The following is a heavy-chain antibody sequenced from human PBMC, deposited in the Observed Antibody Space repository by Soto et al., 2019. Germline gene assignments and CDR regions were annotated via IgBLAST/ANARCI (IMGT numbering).Heavy chain of an antibody. CDR3: ARGWFGPDV. CDR1: GFTFSGRS. J-gene: IGHJ6*04. D-gene: IGHD3-10*01. CDR2: IDNAGTDS. V-gene: IGHV3-74*01. Sequence: EVQLVASGGGLVQPGGSLRLSCAASGFTFSGRSMHWVRQAPGTGLVWVSGIDNAGTDSTYADSVKGRFTSSRDNAKNTLYLQMNSLRVEDTAVYYCARGWFGPDVWGKGTTVTVSS.